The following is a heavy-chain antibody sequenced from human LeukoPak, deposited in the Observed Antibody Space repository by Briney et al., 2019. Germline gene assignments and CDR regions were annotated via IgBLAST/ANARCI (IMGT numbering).Heavy chain of an antibody. Sequence: SQTLSLTCTVSGGSISSGSYYWSWIRQPAGKGLEWIGRIYTSGSTNYNPSLKSRVTMSVDTPKNQFSLKVTSVTAADTALYYCARGIVGATTEDAFDIWGQGTMVTVSS. V-gene: IGHV4-61*02. CDR3: ARGIVGATTEDAFDI. CDR1: GGSISSGSYY. CDR2: IYTSGST. D-gene: IGHD1-26*01. J-gene: IGHJ3*02.